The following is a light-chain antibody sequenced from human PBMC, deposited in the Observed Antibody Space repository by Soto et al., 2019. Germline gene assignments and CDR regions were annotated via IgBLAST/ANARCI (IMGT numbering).Light chain of an antibody. CDR2: LDT. Sequence: SYELTQPPSVSVSPGQTATITCSGAKLGAGYGCWYQQKPGQSPVLVIYLDTKRPSGIHERFSGSDSGNTATLTISGTQTMDAADYYCQAWDDTSGVVFGGGTKVTVL. V-gene: IGLV3-1*01. CDR3: QAWDDTSGVV. CDR1: KLGAGY. J-gene: IGLJ2*01.